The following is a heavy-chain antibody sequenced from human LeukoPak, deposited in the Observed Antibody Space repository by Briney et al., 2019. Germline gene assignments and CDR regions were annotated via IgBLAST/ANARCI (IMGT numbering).Heavy chain of an antibody. V-gene: IGHV3-21*01. CDR2: ISSSGTNM. D-gene: IGHD1-14*01. CDR1: GFIFNGYT. Sequence: GSLRLSCEASGFIFNGYTMNWVRQAPGKGLEWVSSISSSGTNMYYADSVKGRFTISRDNAKNSLSLQMNSLRAEDTAVYYCAREPEPGGLDHWGQGTLVTVSS. J-gene: IGHJ4*02. CDR3: AREPEPGGLDH.